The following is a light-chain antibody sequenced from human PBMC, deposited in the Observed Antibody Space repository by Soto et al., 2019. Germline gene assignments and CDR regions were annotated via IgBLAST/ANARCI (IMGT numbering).Light chain of an antibody. Sequence: DIQMTQSPSTLSASVGDRVTITCRATQSISSWLAWYQQKPGNAPKLLIYKASSLQSGVPSRFSGSGSGTEFTLTISSLQPDDFATYYCQQYNSYSWTLGQGTKVEIK. CDR1: QSISSW. CDR3: QQYNSYSWT. V-gene: IGKV1-5*03. J-gene: IGKJ1*01. CDR2: KAS.